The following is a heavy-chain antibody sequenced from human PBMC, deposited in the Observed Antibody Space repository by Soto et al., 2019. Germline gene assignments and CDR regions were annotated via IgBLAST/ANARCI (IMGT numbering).Heavy chain of an antibody. Sequence: ASVKVSCKASGGTFSSYAISWVRQAPGQGLEWMGGIIPIFGTANYAQKFQGRVTITADESTSTAYMELSSLRSEDTAVYYCARAGSPAYSSGWYRRFDPWGQGTLVTVSS. V-gene: IGHV1-69*13. CDR1: GGTFSSYA. J-gene: IGHJ5*02. CDR2: IIPIFGTA. D-gene: IGHD6-19*01. CDR3: ARAGSPAYSSGWYRRFDP.